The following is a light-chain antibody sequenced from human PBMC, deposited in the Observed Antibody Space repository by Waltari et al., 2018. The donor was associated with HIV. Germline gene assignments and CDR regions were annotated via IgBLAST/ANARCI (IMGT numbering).Light chain of an antibody. CDR3: AAWDDRLNGLV. V-gene: IGLV1-44*01. J-gene: IGLJ2*01. CDR2: NNN. Sequence: QSVLTQPPSTSGTPGTRVTISCSGGSSNIGRNSVNWYQQFPGTAPKLLIHNNNQRPSGVPDQFSGSKSGTSASLAISGLQSEDEAHYYCAAWDDRLNGLVFGGGTKLTVL. CDR1: SSNIGRNS.